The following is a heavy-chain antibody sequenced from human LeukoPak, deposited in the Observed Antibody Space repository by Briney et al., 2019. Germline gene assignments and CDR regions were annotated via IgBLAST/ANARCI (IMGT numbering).Heavy chain of an antibody. CDR1: GFTFSGSA. D-gene: IGHD1-14*01. CDR3: TRLGDRSAFDI. J-gene: IGHJ3*02. CDR2: IRSKANSYAT. V-gene: IGHV3-73*01. Sequence: GGSLRLSCAASGFTFSGSAMHWVRQASGKGLEWVGRIRSKANSYATAYAASVKGRFTISRDDSKNTAYLQMNSLKTEDTAVYYCTRLGDRSAFDIWGQGTMVTVSS.